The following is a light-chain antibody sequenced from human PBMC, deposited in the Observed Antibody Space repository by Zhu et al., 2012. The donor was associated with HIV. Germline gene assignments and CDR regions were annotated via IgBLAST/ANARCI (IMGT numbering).Light chain of an antibody. J-gene: IGKJ4*01. CDR3: QHLTLYPT. CDR1: QSIGSS. CDR2: RAS. V-gene: IGKV3-15*01. Sequence: EIVMTQSPATLSVSPGERVILSCRASQSIGSSLAWYQQKPGLAPRLLIYRASTRATGIPARFSGSGSGTEFTLTISRMESEDFATYFCQHLTLYPTFGGGSKVEIK.